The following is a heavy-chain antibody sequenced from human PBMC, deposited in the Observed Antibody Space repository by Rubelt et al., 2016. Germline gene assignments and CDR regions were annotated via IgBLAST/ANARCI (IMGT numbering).Heavy chain of an antibody. CDR3: VRAPVDGYGFYGY. J-gene: IGHJ4*02. D-gene: IGHD5-24*01. Sequence: EVQMVESGGGLVQPGGSLRLSCAASGFTVSSNYMSWVRQAPGAGPEWVSVIYGDENTDFADSVKGRFTISRLSSKNTVYLQMNSLRVEDTAVYYCVRAPVDGYGFYGYWGQGTLITVSS. CDR1: GFTVSSNY. CDR2: IYGDENT. V-gene: IGHV3-53*04.